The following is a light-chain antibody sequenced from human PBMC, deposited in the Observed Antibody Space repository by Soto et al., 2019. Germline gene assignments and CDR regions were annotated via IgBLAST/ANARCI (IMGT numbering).Light chain of an antibody. Sequence: DVEMTQSPLSLPVTLGQPASISCRSSQSLIHSDGNTYLSWFQQRPGQSPRRLIYEVSVRASGVPDRFSGSGSGTDFTLKISRVEAEDVGVYYCMQGTHWPWTFGQGTEVEIK. CDR3: MQGTHWPWT. V-gene: IGKV2-30*02. CDR1: QSLIHSDGNTY. CDR2: EVS. J-gene: IGKJ1*01.